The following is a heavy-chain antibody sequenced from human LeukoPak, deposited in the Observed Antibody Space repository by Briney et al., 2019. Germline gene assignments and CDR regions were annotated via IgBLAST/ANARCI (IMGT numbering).Heavy chain of an antibody. D-gene: IGHD3-10*01. V-gene: IGHV3-30*04. Sequence: KSGRSLRLSCAASGFTFSSYAMHWVRQAPGKGLEWVAVISYDGSNKYYADSVKGRFTISRDNSKNTLYLQMNSLKTEDTAVYYCAKEGSGRGPYMDVWGKGTTVTISS. J-gene: IGHJ6*03. CDR3: AKEGSGRGPYMDV. CDR2: ISYDGSNK. CDR1: GFTFSSYA.